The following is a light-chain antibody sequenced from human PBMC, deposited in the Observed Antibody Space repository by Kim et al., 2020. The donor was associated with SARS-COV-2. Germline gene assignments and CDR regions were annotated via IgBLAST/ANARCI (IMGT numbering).Light chain of an antibody. CDR2: GAS. J-gene: IGKJ1*01. CDR1: QRFSNTY. V-gene: IGKV3-20*01. CDR3: QHYGSSLWT. Sequence: GERATLSCRTSQRFSNTYLAWYQQKPGQAPRLLIYGASNRATGIPDRFSGSGSGTDFTLTISRLEPEDFAVYYCQHYGSSLWTFGQGTKVEIK.